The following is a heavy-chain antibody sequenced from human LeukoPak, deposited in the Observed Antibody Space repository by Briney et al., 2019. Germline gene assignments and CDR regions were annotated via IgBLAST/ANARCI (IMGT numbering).Heavy chain of an antibody. Sequence: GASVKVSCKASGFTFTSSAVQWVRQARGQRLEWIGWIVVGSGNTNYAQKFQERVTITRDTSASTAYMELSSLRSEDTAVYYCARERPLITMIVVQPDNWFDPWGQGTLVTVSS. CDR1: GFTFTSSA. CDR2: IVVGSGNT. D-gene: IGHD3-22*01. CDR3: ARERPLITMIVVQPDNWFDP. V-gene: IGHV1-58*01. J-gene: IGHJ5*02.